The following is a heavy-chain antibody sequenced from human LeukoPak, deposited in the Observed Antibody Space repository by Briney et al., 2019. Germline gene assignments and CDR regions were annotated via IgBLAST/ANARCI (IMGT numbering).Heavy chain of an antibody. J-gene: IGHJ4*02. Sequence: PGGSLRLSCAASGFTFSSYGMDWVRQAPGKGLEWVAVILYDGSNTYYADSVKGRFPISRDNSKNTLYLQMNSLRAEDTAVYYCAKDTLLWFGLLDYWGQGTLVTVSS. CDR1: GFTFSSYG. D-gene: IGHD3-10*01. V-gene: IGHV3-30*18. CDR2: ILYDGSNT. CDR3: AKDTLLWFGLLDY.